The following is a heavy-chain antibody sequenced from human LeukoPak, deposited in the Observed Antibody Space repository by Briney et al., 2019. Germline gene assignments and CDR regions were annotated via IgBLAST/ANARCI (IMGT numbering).Heavy chain of an antibody. J-gene: IGHJ4*02. CDR2: IYHSGKT. Sequence: SETLSLTCAVSGYSISSAYYWGWIRQPPGKGLEWIEIIYHSGKTYYNPSLQSRVSISIDTSKNQLSLKLSSVTAADTAVYYCARDPGVGTTSGFGYWGQGTLVTVSS. D-gene: IGHD1-26*01. CDR1: GYSISSAYY. V-gene: IGHV4-38-2*02. CDR3: ARDPGVGTTSGFGY.